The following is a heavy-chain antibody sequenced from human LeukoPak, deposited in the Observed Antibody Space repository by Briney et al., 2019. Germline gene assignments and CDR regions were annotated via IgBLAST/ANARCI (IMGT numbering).Heavy chain of an antibody. CDR1: GFTFSNYA. CDR3: AKGVNYFVLEY. J-gene: IGHJ4*02. D-gene: IGHD3-10*02. Sequence: GGSLRLSCAASGFTFSNYAMSWARQAPGKGLEWVSALSPSGGITYYEDSVKGRFTISRDNSKNTLYLQMNSLRAEDTAVYYCAKGVNYFVLEYWGQGTLVTISS. V-gene: IGHV3-23*01. CDR2: LSPSGGIT.